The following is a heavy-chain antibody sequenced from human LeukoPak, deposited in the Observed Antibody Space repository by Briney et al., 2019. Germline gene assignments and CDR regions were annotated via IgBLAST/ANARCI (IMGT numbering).Heavy chain of an antibody. CDR1: GFTVSSNY. CDR3: ARDPPYSSSWYFDY. Sequence: GGSLRLSCAAYGFTVSSNYMSWVRQAPGKGLEWVSGFYIDGATYYADSVKGRFTLSRDSSRNTLYLQMNSLRAEDTAVYYCARDPPYSSSWYFDYWGQGTLVTVSS. D-gene: IGHD6-13*01. J-gene: IGHJ4*02. CDR2: FYIDGAT. V-gene: IGHV3-66*01.